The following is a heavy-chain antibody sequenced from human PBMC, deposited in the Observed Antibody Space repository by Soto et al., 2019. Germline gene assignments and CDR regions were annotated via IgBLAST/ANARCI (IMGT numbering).Heavy chain of an antibody. V-gene: IGHV1-46*01. D-gene: IGHD6-13*01. J-gene: IGHJ3*02. CDR3: ARVLGYASSWWRHSAFDI. CDR2: INPHGGST. CDR1: RDTFTSYY. Sequence: ASVKVSCKAPRDTFTSYYINWVRQAPGQGLEWMGVINPHGGSTAYAQKFKGRVTLTRDTSASTVYMEVSSLTSEDTAMYYCARVLGYASSWWRHSAFDIWGQGTMVTVSS.